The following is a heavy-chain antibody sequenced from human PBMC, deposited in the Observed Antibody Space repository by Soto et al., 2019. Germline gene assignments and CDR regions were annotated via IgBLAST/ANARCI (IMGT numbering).Heavy chain of an antibody. Sequence: QVQLVQPGAEVKKPGSSVKVSCKASGGTFSSYAISWVRQAPGQGLEWMGGIIPIFGTANYAQKFQGRVTITADESTSTAYMELSSLRSEDTAVYYCARVGAGIVATNPGYYYYYGMDVWGQGTTVTVSS. CDR3: ARVGAGIVATNPGYYYYYGMDV. V-gene: IGHV1-69*01. CDR1: GGTFSSYA. D-gene: IGHD5-12*01. J-gene: IGHJ6*02. CDR2: IIPIFGTA.